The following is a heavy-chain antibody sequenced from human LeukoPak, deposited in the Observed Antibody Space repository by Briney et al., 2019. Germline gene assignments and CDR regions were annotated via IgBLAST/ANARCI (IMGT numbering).Heavy chain of an antibody. D-gene: IGHD6-13*01. CDR2: IQYDGGKE. V-gene: IGHV3-30*02. J-gene: IGHJ4*02. CDR1: GFNFRGYG. Sequence: HPGGSLRLSCTASGFNFRGYGVHWVRQAPGKGLEWVTYIQYDGGKEYFADSVKGRFSISRDNSKNTLYLQLNNLRPEDTAVYYCAKDHGSSWSTFDYWGQGTLVIASS. CDR3: AKDHGSSWSTFDY.